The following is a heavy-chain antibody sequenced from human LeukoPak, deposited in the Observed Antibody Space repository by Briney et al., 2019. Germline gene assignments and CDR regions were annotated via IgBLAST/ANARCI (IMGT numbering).Heavy chain of an antibody. Sequence: PGGSLRLSCAASAFTFSSYAMSCLRQSPGKGLEGVSSMSGSGGSTHCADSGKGRFTISRDKSKKTVYLQMNSPRAEDTAVYYCAKDLRQFPHDAFDIWGQGTMVTVSS. J-gene: IGHJ3*02. D-gene: IGHD3-16*01. CDR3: AKDLRQFPHDAFDI. CDR1: AFTFSSYA. CDR2: MSGSGGST. V-gene: IGHV3-23*01.